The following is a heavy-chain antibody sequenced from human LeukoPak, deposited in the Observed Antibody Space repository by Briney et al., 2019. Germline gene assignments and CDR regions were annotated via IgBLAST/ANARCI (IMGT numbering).Heavy chain of an antibody. Sequence: ETLSLTCTVSGGSISSYYWSWIRQPAGKGLEWIGRIYTSGSTNYNPSLKSRVTISVDTSKNQFSLKLGSVTAADTAVYYCARDQWFGELNNYWGQGTLVTVSS. CDR2: IYTSGST. V-gene: IGHV4-4*07. D-gene: IGHD3-10*01. J-gene: IGHJ4*02. CDR1: GGSISSYY. CDR3: ARDQWFGELNNY.